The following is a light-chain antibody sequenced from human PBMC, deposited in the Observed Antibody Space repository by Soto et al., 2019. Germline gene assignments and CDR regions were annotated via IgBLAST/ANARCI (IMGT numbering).Light chain of an antibody. V-gene: IGKV1-33*01. CDR2: DAS. CDR3: KQYATFLT. J-gene: IGKJ4*01. CDR1: QDIRNY. Sequence: DIQLPQSPSSLSASVGDSVTISCQANQDIRNYLNWYQQKPGKAPKLLIYDASNLEKGVPSRFRGSGSGTDFTFTISSLQPEDLATYYCKQYATFLTFGGGTKVGI.